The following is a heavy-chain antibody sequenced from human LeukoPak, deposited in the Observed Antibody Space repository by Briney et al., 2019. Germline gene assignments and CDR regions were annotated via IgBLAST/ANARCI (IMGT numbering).Heavy chain of an antibody. D-gene: IGHD6-19*01. J-gene: IGHJ4*02. CDR2: ITGRSDKT. CDR1: GFNFNKYD. Sequence: GGSLRLFCAASGFNFNKYDMTWARQAPGKGLEWVSTITGRSDKTYYTNSVKGRFVTSRDNSKDTLYLQMNSLRAEDTALYYCAKGGWLDDLGQGALVTVSS. V-gene: IGHV3-23*01. CDR3: AKGGWLDD.